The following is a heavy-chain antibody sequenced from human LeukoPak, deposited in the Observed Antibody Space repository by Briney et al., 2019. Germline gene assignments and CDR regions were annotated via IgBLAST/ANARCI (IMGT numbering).Heavy chain of an antibody. CDR1: GYTFTSYY. D-gene: IGHD3-9*01. CDR3: ARAGDILTGYYNPYGMDV. J-gene: IGHJ6*02. V-gene: IGHV1-46*01. CDR2: INPSGGST. Sequence: ASVKVSCKASGYTFTSYYMHWVRQAPGQGLEWMGIINPSGGSTSYAQKFQGRVTMTRDTSTSTVYMELSSLRSEDTAVYYCARAGDILTGYYNPYGMDVWGQGTTVTVSS.